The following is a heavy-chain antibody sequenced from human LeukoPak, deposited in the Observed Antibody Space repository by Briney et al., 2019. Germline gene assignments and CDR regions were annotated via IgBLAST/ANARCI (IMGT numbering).Heavy chain of an antibody. D-gene: IGHD5-12*01. CDR2: MNPNSGNT. Sequence: ASVKVSCKASGYTFTSYGINWVRQATGQGLEWMGWMNPNSGNTDYAQKFQGRVTMTRNTSISTAYMELSSLRSEDTAVYYCARVMATDMYYFDYWGQGTLVTVSS. V-gene: IGHV1-8*02. CDR3: ARVMATDMYYFDY. J-gene: IGHJ4*02. CDR1: GYTFTSYG.